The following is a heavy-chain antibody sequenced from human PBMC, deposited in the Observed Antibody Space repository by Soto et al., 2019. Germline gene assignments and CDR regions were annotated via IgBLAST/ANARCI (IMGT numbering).Heavy chain of an antibody. CDR3: ARVSSTSDAFDV. CDR1: GYTFTSCT. V-gene: IGHV1-3*01. Sequence: ASVKVSCKASGYTFTSCTIHWVRQAPGQRLEWMVWINAGDGNTKYSQKFQARVTITRDTSASTTYMELTSLRSEDTAIYYCARVSSTSDAFDVWGQGTLVTVSS. J-gene: IGHJ3*01. CDR2: INAGDGNT. D-gene: IGHD2-2*01.